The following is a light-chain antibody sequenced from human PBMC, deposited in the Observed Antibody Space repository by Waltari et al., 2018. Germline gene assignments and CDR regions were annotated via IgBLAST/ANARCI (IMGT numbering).Light chain of an antibody. CDR2: GAS. CDR1: QPGRNRY. V-gene: IGKV3-20*01. CDR3: QNYGSPVPT. Sequence: QPGRNRYVVWYNQKPGQAPRLLCYGASSTANTTPHRFTGSGAETDSTLTITKLQPEDFAVYYSQNYGSPVPTFGPKTKVDIK. J-gene: IGKJ3*01.